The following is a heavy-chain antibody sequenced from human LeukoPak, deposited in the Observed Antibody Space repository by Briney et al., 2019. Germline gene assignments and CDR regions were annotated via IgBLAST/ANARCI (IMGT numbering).Heavy chain of an antibody. CDR2: ISYSGTT. J-gene: IGHJ2*01. Sequence: PSETLSLTCTVSAGSVTSNTYYWGWIRQPPGRGLEWIGSISYSGTTYYNPSLRSRVTISVDSSKNHFSLNLSSVTVADTAVYYCARHDAYCSDGRCYLIWYFDLWGRGTPVTVSS. D-gene: IGHD2-15*01. CDR3: ARHDAYCSDGRCYLIWYFDL. V-gene: IGHV4-39*01. CDR1: AGSVTSNTYY.